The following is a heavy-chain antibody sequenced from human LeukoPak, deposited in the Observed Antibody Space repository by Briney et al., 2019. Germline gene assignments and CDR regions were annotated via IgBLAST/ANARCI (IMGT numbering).Heavy chain of an antibody. CDR2: ISYDGSNK. V-gene: IGHV3-30*18. D-gene: IGHD5-18*01. CDR3: AKTPTLADTAMVTPLFDY. Sequence: GGSLRLSCAASGFTFSSYGMHWVRQAPGKGLEWVAVISYDGSNKYYADSVKGRFTISRDNSKNTLYLQMNSLRAEDTAVYYCAKTPTLADTAMVTPLFDYWGQGTLVTVSS. CDR1: GFTFSSYG. J-gene: IGHJ4*02.